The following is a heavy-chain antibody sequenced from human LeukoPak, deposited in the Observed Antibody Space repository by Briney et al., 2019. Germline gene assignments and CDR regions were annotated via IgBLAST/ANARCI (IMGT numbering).Heavy chain of an antibody. CDR1: GFTFSSYG. D-gene: IGHD3-16*01. Sequence: GGSLRLSCAGSGFTFSSYGMNWVRQAPGKGLEWVSYINNSSKTIYYADSVKGRFTISRDNAKNSLYLQMNSLRAEDTAVYYCARRFGLWGQGTLVTVSS. V-gene: IGHV3-48*01. CDR3: ARRFGL. CDR2: INNSSKTI. J-gene: IGHJ4*02.